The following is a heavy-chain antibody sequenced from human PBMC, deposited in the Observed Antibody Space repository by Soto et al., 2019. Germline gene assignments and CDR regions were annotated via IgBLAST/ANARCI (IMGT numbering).Heavy chain of an antibody. CDR1: GFSLSDYA. CDR3: ARIKLVEWFFINVDVYDMDV. J-gene: IGHJ6*02. D-gene: IGHD3-3*01. V-gene: IGHV3-48*02. CDR2: ISSDSRTI. Sequence: PGGSRRLSCVASGFSLSDYAVNWVRQAPGKGLEWVSFISSDSRTIYYADSVEGRFTVSRDNARNSVSLQMDSLRDEDAAVYYCARIKLVEWFFINVDVYDMDVWGQGTPVTVSS.